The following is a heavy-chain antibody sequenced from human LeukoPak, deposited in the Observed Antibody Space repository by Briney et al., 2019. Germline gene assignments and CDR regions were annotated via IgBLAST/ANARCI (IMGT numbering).Heavy chain of an antibody. CDR3: ASSDYGDYGYYYYGMDV. D-gene: IGHD4-17*01. CDR2: IIPIFGTA. CDR1: GGTFSSYA. V-gene: IGHV1-69*13. Sequence: SVKVSCKASGGTFSSYAISWVRQAPGQGLEWMGGIIPIFGTANYAQKFQGRVTVTADESTSTAYMELSSLRSEDTAVYYCASSDYGDYGYYYYGMDVWGQGTTVTVSS. J-gene: IGHJ6*02.